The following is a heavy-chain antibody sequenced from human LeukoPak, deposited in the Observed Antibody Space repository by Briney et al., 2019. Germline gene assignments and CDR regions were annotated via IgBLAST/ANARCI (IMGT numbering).Heavy chain of an antibody. CDR2: IYYSGST. Sequence: SQTLSLTCTVSGGSISSGGYYWSWIRQHPGKGLEWIGYIYYSGSTYYNPSLKSRVTISVDTSKNQFSLKLSSVTAADTAVYYCARYYYDSSGYYPLGDNWFDPWGQGTLVTDSS. CDR1: GGSISSGGYY. V-gene: IGHV4-31*03. D-gene: IGHD3-22*01. J-gene: IGHJ5*02. CDR3: ARYYYDSSGYYPLGDNWFDP.